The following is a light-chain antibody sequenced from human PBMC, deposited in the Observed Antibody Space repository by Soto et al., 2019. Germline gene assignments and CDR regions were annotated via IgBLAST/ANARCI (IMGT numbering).Light chain of an antibody. CDR1: HNIKNW. CDR2: AAS. CDR3: QQANSFPIT. V-gene: IGKV1-12*01. J-gene: IGKJ5*01. Sequence: DLQVTQSPSFVSASVGDGVSITCRASHNIKNWLAWYQQKPGKAPQLLIFAASKLQSGVPSRFSGSGSGTDFTLTISSLQPEDSAIYYCQQANSFPITFGQGTRLEI.